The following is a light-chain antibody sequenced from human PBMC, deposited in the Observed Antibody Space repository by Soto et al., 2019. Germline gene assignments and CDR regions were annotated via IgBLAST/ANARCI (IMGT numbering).Light chain of an antibody. J-gene: IGKJ5*01. CDR1: QSVSSSS. CDR3: QQYGNSPIT. CDR2: GAS. V-gene: IGKV3-20*01. Sequence: EIVLTQSPGTLSLPPGERATLSCRASQSVSSSSLAWYQQKPGQAPRLLIYGASSRVTGIPDRFSGSGSGTDFTLTISRLEPEDFAGYYCQQYGNSPITFGQGTRGEIK.